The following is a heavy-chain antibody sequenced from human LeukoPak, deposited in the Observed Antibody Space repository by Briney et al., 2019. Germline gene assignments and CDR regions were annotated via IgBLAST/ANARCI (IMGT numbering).Heavy chain of an antibody. CDR3: ARWQVVPAAMHWFDS. V-gene: IGHV1-46*01. Sequence: ASVKVSCKASGYAFTSYYMHWVRQAPGQGLELMGIINPSGGSTSYAQKFQGRVTMTRDMSTSTVYMELSSLRSEDTAVYYCARWQVVPAAMHWFDSWGQGTLVTVSS. CDR1: GYAFTSYY. D-gene: IGHD2-2*01. CDR2: INPSGGST. J-gene: IGHJ5*01.